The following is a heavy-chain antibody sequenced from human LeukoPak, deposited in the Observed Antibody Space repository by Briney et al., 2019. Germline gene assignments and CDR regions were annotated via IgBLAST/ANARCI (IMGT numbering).Heavy chain of an antibody. D-gene: IGHD5-12*01. Sequence: GRSLRPSCAASGFTFSSYAMNWVRQAPGTGLEWVSAISGGGGTTHYAYSVKGLFTISRDNSKNTLFLQMNSLRAEDTAVYYCAKDREGLSSGYDLEYFDYWGQGTLVTVSS. CDR2: ISGGGGTT. J-gene: IGHJ4*02. V-gene: IGHV3-23*01. CDR1: GFTFSSYA. CDR3: AKDREGLSSGYDLEYFDY.